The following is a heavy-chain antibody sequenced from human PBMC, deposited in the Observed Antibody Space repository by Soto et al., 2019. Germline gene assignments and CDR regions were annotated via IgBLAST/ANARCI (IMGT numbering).Heavy chain of an antibody. CDR1: GLNLTNFT. CDR3: ERGRAVTTMGDGFDI. J-gene: IGHJ3*02. D-gene: IGHD4-17*01. V-gene: IGHV3-21*01. Sequence: EMQLVESGGGLVKPGGSLRLSCAASGLNLTNFTMNWVRQAPGKGLDWVSSISSASGYIYYADSVKGRFTISRDNAKNLLFLQLDSMRVEDTAVYYCERGRAVTTMGDGFDIWGQGTMVTVSS. CDR2: ISSASGYI.